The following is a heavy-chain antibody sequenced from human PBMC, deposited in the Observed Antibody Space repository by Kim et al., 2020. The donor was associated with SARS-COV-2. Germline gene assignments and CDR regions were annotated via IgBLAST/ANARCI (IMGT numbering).Heavy chain of an antibody. CDR3: AKDLLFEGATGY. D-gene: IGHD1-26*01. J-gene: IGHJ4*02. V-gene: IGHV3-23*01. Sequence: SADSVKVRFTIYRDNTKNTLYLQMNSLRAEDTAVYYCAKDLLFEGATGYWGQGTLVTVSS.